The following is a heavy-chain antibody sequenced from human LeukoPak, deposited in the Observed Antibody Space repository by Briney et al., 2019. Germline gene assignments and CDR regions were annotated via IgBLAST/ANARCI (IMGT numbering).Heavy chain of an antibody. D-gene: IGHD3-9*01. CDR2: IYYSGST. Sequence: SETLSLTCAVYGGSFSGYYWSWIRQPPGKGLEWIGYIYYSGSTYYNPSLKSRVTISVDTSKNQFSLKLSSVTAADTAVYYCARGGLGGYFDWSDTDTWGQGTLVTVSS. CDR1: GGSFSGYY. J-gene: IGHJ5*02. CDR3: ARGGLGGYFDWSDTDT. V-gene: IGHV4-30-4*08.